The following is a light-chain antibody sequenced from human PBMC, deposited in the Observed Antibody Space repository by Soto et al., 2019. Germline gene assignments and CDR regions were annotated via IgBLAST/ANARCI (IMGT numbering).Light chain of an antibody. CDR3: QRYNSYPWT. CDR1: HSITNW. J-gene: IGKJ1*01. V-gene: IGKV1-5*03. Sequence: DIQLTQSPSTLSASVGDRVTITCRASHSITNWLAWYQQKPGKAPNLLIYKASSLESGVPSRFSGSGSGTEFTLPISSLQPDDFATYYCQRYNSYPWTLGQGTKVE. CDR2: KAS.